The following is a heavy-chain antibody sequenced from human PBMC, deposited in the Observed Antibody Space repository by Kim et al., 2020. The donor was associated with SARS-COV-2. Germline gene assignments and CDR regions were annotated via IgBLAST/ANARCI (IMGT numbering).Heavy chain of an antibody. J-gene: IGHJ6*02. V-gene: IGHV1-8*01. CDR3: AWDRMVRGVIRRLVGYYYYGMDV. D-gene: IGHD3-10*01. Sequence: ASVKVSCKASGHTFTSYDINWVRQATGQGLEWMGWMNPNSGNTGYAQKFQGRVTMTRNTSISTAYMELSSLRSEDTAVYYCAWDRMVRGVIRRLVGYYYYGMDVWGQGTTVTVSS. CDR2: MNPNSGNT. CDR1: GHTFTSYD.